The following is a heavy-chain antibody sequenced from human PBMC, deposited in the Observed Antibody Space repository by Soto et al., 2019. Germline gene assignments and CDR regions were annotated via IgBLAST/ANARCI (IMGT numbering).Heavy chain of an antibody. CDR2: INTLSSAI. CDR1: GFIFSDYY. Sequence: QEHLMESGGGLVKPGGSLRLSCAGSGFIFSDYYITWIRRAPGKGLEWVSYINTLSSAIYYADSVKGRFTISRDNAKNSVYLQINSLRAEDTAVYYCERRLQWQLRPLDSWGRGTLVTVSS. V-gene: IGHV3-11*01. CDR3: ERRLQWQLRPLDS. J-gene: IGHJ4*02. D-gene: IGHD6-19*01.